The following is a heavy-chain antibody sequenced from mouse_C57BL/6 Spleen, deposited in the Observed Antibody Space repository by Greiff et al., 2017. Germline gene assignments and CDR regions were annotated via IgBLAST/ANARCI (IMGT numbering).Heavy chain of an antibody. CDR2: IDPSDSYT. V-gene: IGHV1-50*01. J-gene: IGHJ4*01. CDR3: AKMGGNYDAMDY. Sequence: QVQLKQPGAELVKPGASVKLSCKASGYTFTSYWMQWVKQRPGQGLEWIGEIDPSDSYTNYNQKFKGKATLTVDTSSSTAYMQLSSLTSEDSAVYYCAKMGGNYDAMDYWGQGTSVTVSS. CDR1: GYTFTSYW. D-gene: IGHD2-1*01.